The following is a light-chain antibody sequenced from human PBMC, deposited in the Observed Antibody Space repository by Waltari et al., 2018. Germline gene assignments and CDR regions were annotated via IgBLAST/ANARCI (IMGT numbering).Light chain of an antibody. Sequence: EIVVTQSPATLSLSPGEGATLSCRTSESVSSNLAWFQQKDGQPPRLVICDASSRAADTPARFSGGGSGTDYTLTISSLEPEDFATYYCQQRSAWPTTFGQGTRLAI. CDR1: ESVSSN. CDR3: QQRSAWPTT. CDR2: DAS. J-gene: IGKJ5*01. V-gene: IGKV3-11*01.